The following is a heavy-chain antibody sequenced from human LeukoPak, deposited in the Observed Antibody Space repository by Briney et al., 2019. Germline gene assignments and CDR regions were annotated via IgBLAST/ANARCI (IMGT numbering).Heavy chain of an antibody. Sequence: PGGSLRLSCIVSGFPFRGYNMHWVRQAPGKGLEWVAFILPDGSWQSYADSVKGRFVASRDNSKDTLCIQWNSLRPDDTAFYYCATDSWGPRFDPRGKGTLVTVSS. J-gene: IGHJ5*02. V-gene: IGHV3-30*02. D-gene: IGHD2-15*01. CDR3: ATDSWGPRFDP. CDR2: ILPDGSWQ. CDR1: GFPFRGYN.